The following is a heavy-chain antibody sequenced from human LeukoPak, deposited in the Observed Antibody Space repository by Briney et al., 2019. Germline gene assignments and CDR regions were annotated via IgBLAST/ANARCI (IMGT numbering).Heavy chain of an antibody. J-gene: IGHJ5*02. CDR2: IYTSGST. D-gene: IGHD2-2*01. CDR3: AREPNYCSSTSCYLLNWFDP. Sequence: PSETLSLTCTVSGGSISSGSYYWSWIRQPAGKGLEWIGRIYTSGSTNYNPSLKSRVTISVDTSKNQFSLKLGSVTAADTAVYYCAREPNYCSSTSCYLLNWFDPWGQGTLVTVSS. V-gene: IGHV4-61*02. CDR1: GGSISSGSYY.